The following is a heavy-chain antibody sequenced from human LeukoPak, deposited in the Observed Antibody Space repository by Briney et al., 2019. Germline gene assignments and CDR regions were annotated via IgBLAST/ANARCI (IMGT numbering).Heavy chain of an antibody. Sequence: ASVKVSCKASGYTFTSYGISWVRQAPGQGLEWMGWISAYNGNTNYAQKLQGRVTMTTDTSTSTAYMELRSLRSEDTAVYYCARDGHIVVVTRDDAFDIWGQGTMVTVSS. V-gene: IGHV1-18*01. CDR3: ARDGHIVVVTRDDAFDI. CDR1: GYTFTSYG. D-gene: IGHD2-21*02. CDR2: ISAYNGNT. J-gene: IGHJ3*02.